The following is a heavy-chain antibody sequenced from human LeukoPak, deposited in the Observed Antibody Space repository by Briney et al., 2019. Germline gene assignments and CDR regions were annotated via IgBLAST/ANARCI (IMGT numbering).Heavy chain of an antibody. CDR2: IIPILGIA. Sequence: SVKVSCKASGGTFSSYTISWVRQAPGQGLEWMGRIIPILGIANYAQKFQGRVTITADKSTSTAYLELSSLRSEDTAVYYCARDLGYYDSSGYHGYWGQGTLVTVSS. J-gene: IGHJ4*02. D-gene: IGHD3-22*01. V-gene: IGHV1-69*04. CDR1: GGTFSSYT. CDR3: ARDLGYYDSSGYHGY.